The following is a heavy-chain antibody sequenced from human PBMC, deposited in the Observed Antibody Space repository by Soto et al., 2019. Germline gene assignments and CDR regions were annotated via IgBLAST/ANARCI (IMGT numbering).Heavy chain of an antibody. J-gene: IGHJ4*02. Sequence: SGPTLVNPTQTLTLTCTFSGFSLSTSGVGVGWIRQPPGKALEWLALIYWDDDKRYSPSLKSRLTISKDTSKNQVVLTMTNMDPADTATYYCERTPYSTSWYYFDFWGQGILVTVSS. CDR2: IYWDDDK. CDR3: ERTPYSTSWYYFDF. CDR1: GFSLSTSGVG. V-gene: IGHV2-5*02. D-gene: IGHD6-13*01.